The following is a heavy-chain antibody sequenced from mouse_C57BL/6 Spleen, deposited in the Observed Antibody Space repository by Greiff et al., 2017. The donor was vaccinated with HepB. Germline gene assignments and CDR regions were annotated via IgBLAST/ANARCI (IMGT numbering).Heavy chain of an antibody. J-gene: IGHJ3*01. Sequence: QVQLKQPGAELVRPGSSVKLSCKASGYTFTSYWMDWVKQRPGQGLEWIGNIYPSDSETHYNQKFKDKATLTVDKSSSTAYMQLSSLTSEDSAVYYCAREITTVAYWGQGTLVTVSA. CDR1: GYTFTSYW. D-gene: IGHD1-1*01. CDR3: AREITTVAY. V-gene: IGHV1-61*01. CDR2: IYPSDSET.